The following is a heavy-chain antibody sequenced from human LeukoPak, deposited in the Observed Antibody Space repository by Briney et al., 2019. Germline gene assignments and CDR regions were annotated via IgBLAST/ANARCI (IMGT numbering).Heavy chain of an antibody. D-gene: IGHD3-16*01. Sequence: GGSLRLSRAASAFTFSSYVMSWVRLASGKGLEWVSGISGSGGSTYYADSVKGRFTISRDNSKNTLYLQMNSLRAEDTAEYYCATTLLRASTYVDVWAKGTTVTVSS. CDR2: ISGSGGST. V-gene: IGHV3-23*01. J-gene: IGHJ6*04. CDR1: AFTFSSYV. CDR3: ATTLLRASTYVDV.